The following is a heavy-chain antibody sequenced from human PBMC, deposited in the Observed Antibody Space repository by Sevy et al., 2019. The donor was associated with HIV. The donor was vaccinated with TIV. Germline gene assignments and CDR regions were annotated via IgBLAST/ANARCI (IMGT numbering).Heavy chain of an antibody. D-gene: IGHD1-1*01. CDR1: GLTVSSNY. Sequence: GGSLRLSCAASGLTVSSNYMSWVRQAPGTGLEWVSIIHSGGSTYYADSVKGGFTISRDNSKNTLYLQMNSLRPEDTAVYYCARNLVQLEYYYYYYMDVWGKGTTVTVSS. V-gene: IGHV3-66*02. CDR2: IHSGGST. J-gene: IGHJ6*03. CDR3: ARNLVQLEYYYYYYMDV.